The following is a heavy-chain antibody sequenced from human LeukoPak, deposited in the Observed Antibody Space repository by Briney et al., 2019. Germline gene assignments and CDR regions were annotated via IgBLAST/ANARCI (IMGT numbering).Heavy chain of an antibody. Sequence: PGGSLRLSCAASGFTFSSYSMNWVRQAPGKGLEWVANIKQDGSEKYYVDSVKGRFTISRDNAKNSLYLQMNSLRAEDTAVYYCARDILTVTRYYFDYWGQGTLVTVSS. D-gene: IGHD4-11*01. V-gene: IGHV3-7*01. CDR2: IKQDGSEK. J-gene: IGHJ4*02. CDR1: GFTFSSYS. CDR3: ARDILTVTRYYFDY.